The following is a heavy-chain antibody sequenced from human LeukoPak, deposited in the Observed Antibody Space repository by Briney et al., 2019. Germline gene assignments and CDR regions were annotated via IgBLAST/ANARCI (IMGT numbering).Heavy chain of an antibody. J-gene: IGHJ3*02. CDR1: GGSINGGYS. Sequence: PSETLSLTCAVSGGSINGGYSWSWIRQPPGRGLEWIGYVYSRGSTYYNPSLKSRVTISIDRSKTQFSLMLTSVTAADTAMYFCARVGDRSRAFDIWGQGTLVTVSS. CDR3: ARVGDRSRAFDI. V-gene: IGHV4-30-2*01. D-gene: IGHD1-26*01. CDR2: VYSRGST.